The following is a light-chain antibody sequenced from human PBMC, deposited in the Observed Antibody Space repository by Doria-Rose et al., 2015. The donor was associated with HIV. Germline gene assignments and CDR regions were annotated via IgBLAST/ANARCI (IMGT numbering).Light chain of an antibody. CDR2: STS. CDR1: SSVSY. CDR3: QQRSSYPFT. Sequence: DIVITQSPAIMSASPGEKVTITCSATSSVSYMHWFQQKPGTSPKLWIYSTSNLASGVPARFSGSGSGTSYSLTISRMEAEDSATYYCQQRSSYPFTFGAGTKRELK. J-gene: IGKJ4*02. V-gene: IGKV3-20*02.